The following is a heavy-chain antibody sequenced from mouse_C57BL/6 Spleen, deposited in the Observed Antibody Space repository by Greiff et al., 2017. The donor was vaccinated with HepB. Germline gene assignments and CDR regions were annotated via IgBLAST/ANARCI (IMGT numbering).Heavy chain of an antibody. CDR3: ARHDGDAMDY. J-gene: IGHJ4*01. V-gene: IGHV1-54*01. CDR2: INPGSGGT. D-gene: IGHD2-3*01. CDR1: GYAFTNYL. Sequence: QVQLQQSGAELVRPGTSVKVSCKASGYAFTNYLIEWVKQRPGQGLEWIGVINPGSGGTNYNGKFKGKATLTADKSSSTAYMQLSSLTSEDSAVYFCARHDGDAMDYWGQGTSVTVSS.